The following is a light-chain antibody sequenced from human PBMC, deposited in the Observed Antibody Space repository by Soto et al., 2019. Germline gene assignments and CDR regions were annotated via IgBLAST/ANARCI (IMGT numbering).Light chain of an antibody. CDR1: STDVGGYNY. CDR2: EVT. CDR3: NSYPNSRNYV. V-gene: IGLV2-14*01. Sequence: QSVLTQPASVSGSPGQSITISCTGTSTDVGGYNYVSWYQHRPGEAPKLMIFEVTKRPSGVSNRFSGSKSGNTASLTISGLQAEDEAAYFCNSYPNSRNYVLGHGTKVTVL. J-gene: IGLJ1*01.